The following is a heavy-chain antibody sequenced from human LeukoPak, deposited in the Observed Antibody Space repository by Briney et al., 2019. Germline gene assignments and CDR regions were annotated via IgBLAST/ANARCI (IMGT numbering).Heavy chain of an antibody. D-gene: IGHD2-21*01. CDR3: TKDGGYCGGDCYLGPRDY. CDR1: GFTFSSYV. CDR2: ISGSGGRT. J-gene: IGHJ4*02. V-gene: IGHV3-23*01. Sequence: GGSLRLSCAVSGFTFSSYVMTWVRQVPGKGLEWVSGISGSGGRTYYADSVKGRFTISRDNSKNTVYLQVNSLRAEDTAVYYCTKDGGYCGGDCYLGPRDYWGQGTLVTVSS.